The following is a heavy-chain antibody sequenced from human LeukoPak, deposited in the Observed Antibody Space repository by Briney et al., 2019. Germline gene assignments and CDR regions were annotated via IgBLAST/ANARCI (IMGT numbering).Heavy chain of an antibody. J-gene: IGHJ4*02. CDR1: GITLSNYG. V-gene: IGHV3-23*01. CDR3: ARDFLRGAPDYFDQ. Sequence: GGSLRLSCAVSGITLSNYGMSWVRQAPGKGLEWVAGISGSGGSTNYADSVKGRFTISRDDSKNTLYLQMDSLRPEDTALYYCARDFLRGAPDYFDQWGQGTLVTVSS. D-gene: IGHD3-10*01. CDR2: ISGSGGST.